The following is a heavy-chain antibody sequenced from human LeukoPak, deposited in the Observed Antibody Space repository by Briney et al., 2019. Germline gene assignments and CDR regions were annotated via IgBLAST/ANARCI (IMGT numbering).Heavy chain of an antibody. Sequence: GESLQISCKGSGYSFTSYRIGWVGHMPGKDLEWMGIIYPGDSDTRYSPSLQGHVTISADKSISTAYLQWSSLKASDTAMYYCASPGSTIAARLGYWGQGTLVTVSS. CDR3: ASPGSTIAARLGY. CDR1: GYSFTSYR. CDR2: IYPGDSDT. J-gene: IGHJ4*02. D-gene: IGHD6-6*01. V-gene: IGHV5-51*01.